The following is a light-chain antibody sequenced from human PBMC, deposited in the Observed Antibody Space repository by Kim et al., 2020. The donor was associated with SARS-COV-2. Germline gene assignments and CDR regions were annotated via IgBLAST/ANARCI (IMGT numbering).Light chain of an antibody. CDR2: GAY. CDR1: QSGSSSY. Sequence: PGERATLSCRASQSGSSSYVAWYQQKPGQAPRLLIYGAYSRDTGIPDRFSGSGSGTDFTVNISRLEPEDFAGYYGQQYGSSPSVTVGGGNKVEIK. V-gene: IGKV3-20*01. CDR3: QQYGSSPSVT. J-gene: IGKJ4*01.